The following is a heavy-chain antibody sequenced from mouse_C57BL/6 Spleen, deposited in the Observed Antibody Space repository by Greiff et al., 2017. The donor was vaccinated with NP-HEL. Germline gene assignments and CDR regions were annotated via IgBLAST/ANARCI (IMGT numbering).Heavy chain of an antibody. J-gene: IGHJ3*01. Sequence: QVQLQQPGAELVKPGASVKLSCKASGYTFTSYWMHWVKQRPGRGLEWIGRIDPNRGGTKYNEKFKSKATLTVDKPSSTAYMQLSSLTSEDSAVYYCAKEKGLTGTFAYGGQGTLVTVSA. CDR3: AKEKGLTGTFAY. V-gene: IGHV1-72*01. CDR1: GYTFTSYW. CDR2: IDPNRGGT. D-gene: IGHD4-1*01.